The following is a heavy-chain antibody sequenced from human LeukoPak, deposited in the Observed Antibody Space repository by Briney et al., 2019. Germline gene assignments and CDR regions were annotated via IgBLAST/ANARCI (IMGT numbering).Heavy chain of an antibody. CDR1: GMNFSNYW. Sequence: GGSLRLSCATSGMNFSNYWMSWVRQAPGKGLEWASYISSSGSFIYYADSVKGRFTISRDNAKNSLYLQMNSLRAEDTAVYYCAELGITMIGGVWGKGTTVTISS. CDR2: ISSSGSFI. J-gene: IGHJ6*04. CDR3: AELGITMIGGV. V-gene: IGHV3-48*03. D-gene: IGHD3-10*02.